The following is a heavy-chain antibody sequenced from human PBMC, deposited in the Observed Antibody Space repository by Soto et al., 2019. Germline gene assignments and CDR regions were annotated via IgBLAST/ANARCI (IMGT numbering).Heavy chain of an antibody. Sequence: PGGSLRLSCAASGFTFDDNAMHWVRQGPGKGLEWVSGISWNSDTIVYADSVKGRFTISRDNTKNSLYLQMDSLRREDTALYYCAKDIKSTVWYLGLDLWGQGTTVTVSS. V-gene: IGHV3-9*01. CDR2: ISWNSDTI. D-gene: IGHD6-19*01. CDR3: AKDIKSTVWYLGLDL. CDR1: GFTFDDNA. J-gene: IGHJ6*02.